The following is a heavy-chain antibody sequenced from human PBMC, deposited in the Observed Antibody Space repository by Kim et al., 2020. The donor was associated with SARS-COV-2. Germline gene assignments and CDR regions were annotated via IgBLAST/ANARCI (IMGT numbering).Heavy chain of an antibody. CDR1: GFTFSSYA. V-gene: IGHV3-23*01. CDR2: ISGSGGST. J-gene: IGHJ6*02. Sequence: GGSLRLSCAASGFTFSSYAMSWFRQAPGKGPEWVSAISGSGGSTYYADSVKGRFTIARDKSKNTLYLQMNSLRAEYTAVYYCAKDYYGSGSGDYYYYGMDVRAQRTTVTVSS. D-gene: IGHD3-10*01. CDR3: AKDYYGSGSGDYYYYGMDV.